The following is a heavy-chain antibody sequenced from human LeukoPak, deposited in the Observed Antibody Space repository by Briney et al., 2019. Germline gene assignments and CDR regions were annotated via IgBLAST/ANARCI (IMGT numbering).Heavy chain of an antibody. D-gene: IGHD6-13*01. CDR1: GFTFSDYY. CDR3: ARVYSSSSEDFDI. CDR2: ISSSSSYT. V-gene: IGHV3-11*06. J-gene: IGHJ3*02. Sequence: KSGGSLRLSCVASGFTFSDYYMSWIRQAPGKGLEWVSYISSSSSYTNYADSVKGRFTISRDNAKNSLYLQMNSLRAEDTAVYYCARVYSSSSEDFDIWGQGTMVTVSS.